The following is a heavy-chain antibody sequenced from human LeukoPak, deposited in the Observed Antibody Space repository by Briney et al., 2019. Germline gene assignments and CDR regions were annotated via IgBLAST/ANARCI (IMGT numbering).Heavy chain of an antibody. CDR3: VRSSGFPDY. Sequence: GGSLRLSCAASGFTLSNYWMHWVRQAPGKGLVWVSRITSDGSSTNYADSVKGRFTISRDNAKNTLYPQTNSLRAEDTAVYYCVRSSGFPDYWGQGTLVTVSS. J-gene: IGHJ4*02. CDR2: ITSDGSST. CDR1: GFTLSNYW. D-gene: IGHD3-22*01. V-gene: IGHV3-74*01.